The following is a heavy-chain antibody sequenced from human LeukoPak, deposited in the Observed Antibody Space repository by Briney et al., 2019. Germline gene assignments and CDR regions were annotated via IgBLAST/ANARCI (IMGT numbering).Heavy chain of an antibody. D-gene: IGHD6-19*01. V-gene: IGHV3-11*01. J-gene: IGHJ4*02. CDR1: GFTFSDYY. CDR3: ARECSPCTY. Sequence: GGSPRLSCAASGFTFSDYYMSWIRQAPGKGLEWVSYISSGSTIYYADSVKGRFTISRDNAKNSLYLQMNSLRAEDTAVYYCARECSPCTYWGQGTLVTVSS. CDR2: ISSGSTI.